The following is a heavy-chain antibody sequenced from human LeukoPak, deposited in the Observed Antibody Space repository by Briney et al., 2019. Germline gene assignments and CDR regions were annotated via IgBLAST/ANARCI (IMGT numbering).Heavy chain of an antibody. Sequence: SETLSLTCADYGGSFSGYYWSWIRQPPGKGLEWIGEINHSGSINYNPSLKSRVTISVDTSKNQFSLKLSSVTAADTAVYYCARSYDFWSGYYHAYWGQGTLVTVSS. J-gene: IGHJ4*02. D-gene: IGHD3-3*01. CDR3: ARSYDFWSGYYHAY. CDR1: GGSFSGYY. V-gene: IGHV4-34*01. CDR2: INHSGSI.